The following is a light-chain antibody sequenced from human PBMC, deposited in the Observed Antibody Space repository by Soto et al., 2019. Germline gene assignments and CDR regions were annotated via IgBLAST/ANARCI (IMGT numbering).Light chain of an antibody. CDR1: QSISSR. J-gene: IGKJ4*01. CDR2: KAS. CDR3: QHYNSYPFT. Sequence: DIQMTQSPSTLSASVGDRVTSTCRASQSISSRLAWYQQKPGKAPKLLIYKASSLESGVPSRFSGSGSGTEFTLTISSLQPDDFATYYCQHYNSYPFTFGGGTKVEIK. V-gene: IGKV1-5*03.